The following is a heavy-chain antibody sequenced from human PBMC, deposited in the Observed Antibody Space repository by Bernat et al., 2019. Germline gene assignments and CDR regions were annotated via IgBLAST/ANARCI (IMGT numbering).Heavy chain of an antibody. Sequence: QVQLVESGGGVVQPGRSLRLSCAASGFTFSSHGMHWVRQAPGKGLAWVAVISYDGSNKYFADSVKGRLNIARDNSKNTLYLQMKRLRAEDTAVYYCAKDLIAARSYYYGMDVWGQGTTVTVSS. V-gene: IGHV3-30*18. CDR1: GFTFSSHG. J-gene: IGHJ6*02. D-gene: IGHD6-6*01. CDR3: AKDLIAARSYYYGMDV. CDR2: ISYDGSNK.